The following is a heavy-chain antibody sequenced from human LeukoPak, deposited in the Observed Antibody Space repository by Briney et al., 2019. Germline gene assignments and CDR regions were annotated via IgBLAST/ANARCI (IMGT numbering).Heavy chain of an antibody. J-gene: IGHJ4*02. CDR2: ISFDGTNK. CDR3: AAGSSVDCSRTSCPPTDY. CDR1: GFTFSNSA. D-gene: IGHD2-2*01. Sequence: GRSLRLSRAASGFTFSNSAMHWVRPAPGKGLEWVAVISFDGTNKYYADSVKGRFTISRDNSKNTVYVQMSSLRGDDSGVYYCAAGSSVDCSRTSCPPTDYWGQGTLVTVSS. V-gene: IGHV3-30-3*01.